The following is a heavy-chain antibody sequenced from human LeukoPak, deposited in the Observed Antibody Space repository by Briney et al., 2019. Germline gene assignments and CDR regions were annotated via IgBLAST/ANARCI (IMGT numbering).Heavy chain of an antibody. J-gene: IGHJ6*02. D-gene: IGHD2-2*01. V-gene: IGHV1-8*01. CDR1: GYTFTSYD. CDR3: ANQRCTNYYYGMDV. CDR2: MNPNSGNT. Sequence: ASVKVSCKASGYTFTSYDINWVRQATGQGLERMGWMNPNSGNTGYAQKFQGRVTMTRNTSISTAYMELSSLRSEDTAVYYCANQRCTNYYYGMDVWGQGTTVTVSS.